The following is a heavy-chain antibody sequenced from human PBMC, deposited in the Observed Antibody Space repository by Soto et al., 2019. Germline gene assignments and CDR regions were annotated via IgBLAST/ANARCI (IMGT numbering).Heavy chain of an antibody. CDR3: ARDHLWAFDY. Sequence: GGSLRLSCAASGFTVSGPYMDWVRQAPGKGLEWISYISNIESPISYADPVKGRFTISRDNTKDSLYLQMNSLRVEDTAVYYCARDHLWAFDYWAQGILVTVSS. V-gene: IGHV3-48*01. D-gene: IGHD2-21*01. J-gene: IGHJ4*02. CDR2: ISNIESPI. CDR1: GFTVSGPY.